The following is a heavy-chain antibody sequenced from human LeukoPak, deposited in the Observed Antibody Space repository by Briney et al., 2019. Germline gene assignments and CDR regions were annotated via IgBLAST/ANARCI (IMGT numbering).Heavy chain of an antibody. CDR2: IAGSTI. V-gene: IGHV3-48*02. D-gene: IGHD6-6*01. J-gene: IGHJ4*02. Sequence: GGSLRLSCAAAGFTFSSYSKNWVRQAPGKGLQWVSYIAGSTIYYADSVRGRFTISRDNARNSLYLQMNSLRDDDTAVYYCARDRDSSFDYWGQGTLVTVSS. CDR3: ARDRDSSFDY. CDR1: GFTFSSYS.